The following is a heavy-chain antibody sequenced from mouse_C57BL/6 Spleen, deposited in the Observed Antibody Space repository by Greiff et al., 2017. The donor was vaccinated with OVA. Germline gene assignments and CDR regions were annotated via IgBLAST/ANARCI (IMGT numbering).Heavy chain of an antibody. CDR3: AAMVTTGYFDV. D-gene: IGHD2-2*01. CDR1: GFNIKDYY. CDR2: IDPEDGET. V-gene: IGHV14-2*01. J-gene: IGHJ1*03. Sequence: EVQLQQSGAELVKPGASVKLSCTASGFNIKDYYMHWVKQRTEQGLEWIGRIDPEDGETKYDPKFQGKANITADTSSKTAYLQLSSLTYEDTAVYYCAAMVTTGYFDVWGTGTTVTVSS.